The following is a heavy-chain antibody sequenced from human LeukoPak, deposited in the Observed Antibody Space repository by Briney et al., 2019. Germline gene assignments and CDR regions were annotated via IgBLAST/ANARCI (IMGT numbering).Heavy chain of an antibody. J-gene: IGHJ4*02. CDR2: IYTSGST. CDR3: ASGTYCSSTSCYTAYFDY. V-gene: IGHV4-61*02. D-gene: IGHD2-2*02. Sequence: SQTLSLTCTVSGGSISSGSYYWRWIRQPAGKGLEWIGRIYTSGSTNYNPSLKSRVTISVDTSKNQFSLKLSSVTAADTAVYYCASGTYCSSTSCYTAYFDYWGQGTLVTVSS. CDR1: GGSISSGSYY.